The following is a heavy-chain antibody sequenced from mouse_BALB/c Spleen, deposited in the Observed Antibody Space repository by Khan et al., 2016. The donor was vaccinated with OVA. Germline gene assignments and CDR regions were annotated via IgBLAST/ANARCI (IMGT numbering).Heavy chain of an antibody. J-gene: IGHJ4*01. Sequence: QVQLKQSGPGLVAPSQSLSITCTVSGFSLSRYNIHWVRQPPGKGLEWLGMIWGGGGTDYNPTLKSRLSIRKGNSQSQVLLKMNSLQTDDTATYYSARAYYRYDGYYAMDYWGQGTSVTVSS. CDR1: GFSLSRYN. D-gene: IGHD2-14*01. CDR3: ARAYYRYDGYYAMDY. CDR2: IWGGGGT. V-gene: IGHV2-6-4*01.